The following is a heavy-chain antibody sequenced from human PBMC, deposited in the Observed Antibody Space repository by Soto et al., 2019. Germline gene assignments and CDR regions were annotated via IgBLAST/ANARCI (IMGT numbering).Heavy chain of an antibody. J-gene: IGHJ4*02. CDR3: ATVHNTSRSFDY. V-gene: IGHV3-23*01. CDR2: TGATGRTT. Sequence: GGSLRLSCAASGFNFNIYAMTWVRQAPGKGLEWVSTTGATGRTTYYADSVKGRFTVSRDNSKNTLDLQMSNLRAEDTAVYHCATVHNTSRSFDYWGQGTLVTVSS. D-gene: IGHD1-20*01. CDR1: GFNFNIYA.